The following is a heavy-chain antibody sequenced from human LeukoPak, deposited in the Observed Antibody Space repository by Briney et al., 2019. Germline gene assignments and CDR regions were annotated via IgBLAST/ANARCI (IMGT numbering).Heavy chain of an antibody. V-gene: IGHV4-39*07. J-gene: IGHJ4*02. D-gene: IGHD6-13*01. Sequence: SETLSLTCTVSGGSISSSSYYWGWIRQPPGKGLEWIGSIYYSGSTYYNPSLKSRVTISVDTSKNQFFLKLSSVTAADTAVYYCARDFEGSSSAVFDYWGQGTLVTVSS. CDR2: IYYSGST. CDR3: ARDFEGSSSAVFDY. CDR1: GGSISSSSYY.